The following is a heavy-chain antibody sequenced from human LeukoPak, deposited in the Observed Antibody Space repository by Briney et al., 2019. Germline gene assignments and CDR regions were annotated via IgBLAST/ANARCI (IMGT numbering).Heavy chain of an antibody. D-gene: IGHD2-21*02. V-gene: IGHV4-59*11. CDR1: GGSISSHY. J-gene: IGHJ4*02. CDR3: ARGPLEGGHYYFDQ. Sequence: SETLSLTCDVSGGSISSHYGSWMRQAPGKGLKWITYISYIGSTNYNPPFKSRVTITIDTSKQKFSLKLKSVTAADTAVYYCARGPLEGGHYYFDQWGQGTLVTVSS. CDR2: ISYIGST.